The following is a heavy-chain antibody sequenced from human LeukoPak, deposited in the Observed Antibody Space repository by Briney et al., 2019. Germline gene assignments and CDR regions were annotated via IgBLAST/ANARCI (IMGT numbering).Heavy chain of an antibody. V-gene: IGHV1-69*05. CDR2: IIPISGTP. J-gene: IGHJ5*02. D-gene: IGHD6-13*01. Sequence: SVQVSCKASGGTFSSYAISWVRQAPGQGLDWMGGIIPISGTPNYAQKFQGRVTITTDESTSTAYMELSSLRSEDTAVYYCASHGSPKLIATSGHPPLGWFDPWGQGTLVTVSS. CDR1: GGTFSSYA. CDR3: ASHGSPKLIATSGHPPLGWFDP.